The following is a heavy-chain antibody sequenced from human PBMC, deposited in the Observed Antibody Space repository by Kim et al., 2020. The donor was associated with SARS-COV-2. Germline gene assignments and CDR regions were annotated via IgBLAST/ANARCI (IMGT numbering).Heavy chain of an antibody. CDR2: ISARSTYT. D-gene: IGHD3-9*01. J-gene: IGHJ3*02. CDR1: GFSFSDYY. Sequence: GGSLRLSCEGSGFSFSDYYMAWIRQAPGRGLEWISYISARSTYTFFADSVKGRFTISRDNAKNSLYLEMTNLRAEDTAVYYCASADIIYDPDGFDICGRG. CDR3: ASADIIYDPDGFDI. V-gene: IGHV3-11*03.